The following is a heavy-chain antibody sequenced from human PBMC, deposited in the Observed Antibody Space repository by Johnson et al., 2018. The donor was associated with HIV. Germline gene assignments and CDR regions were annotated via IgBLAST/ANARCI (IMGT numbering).Heavy chain of an antibody. J-gene: IGHJ3*02. V-gene: IGHV3-48*01. Sequence: VQLVESGGGVVQPGRSLRLSCAASGFTVSSNYMNWVRQAPGKGLEWVSYISSSSSTIYYADSVKGRFTISRDNAKNSLYLQMNSLRAEDTAVYYCARGGREELHDAFDIWGQGTMVTVSS. D-gene: IGHD1-26*01. CDR2: ISSSSSTI. CDR3: ARGGREELHDAFDI. CDR1: GFTVSSNY.